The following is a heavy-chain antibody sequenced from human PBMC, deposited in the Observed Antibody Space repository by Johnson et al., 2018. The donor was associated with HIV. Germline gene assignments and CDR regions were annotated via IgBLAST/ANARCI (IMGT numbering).Heavy chain of an antibody. D-gene: IGHD6-13*01. CDR1: AFAFSSYA. V-gene: IGHV3-30*04. Sequence: QVQLVESGGGVVQPGRSLRLSCAASAFAFSSYAMHWVRQAPGKGLEWVAVISYDGSIKYYADSVKGRFTISRDNSKNTLYLQMNSLTTEDTAVYYCARVLEAKVAAGSWAFDIWGQGTMVTVSS. J-gene: IGHJ3*02. CDR2: ISYDGSIK. CDR3: ARVLEAKVAAGSWAFDI.